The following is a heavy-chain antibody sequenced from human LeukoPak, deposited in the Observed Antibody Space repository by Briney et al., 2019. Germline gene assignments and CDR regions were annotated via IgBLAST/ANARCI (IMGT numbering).Heavy chain of an antibody. D-gene: IGHD3-3*02. CDR3: IAHFPYFYGFDV. V-gene: IGHV3-15*01. CDR1: GFTIGTAW. CDR2: IKSEGEGATT. Sequence: GGSLRLSCVSSGFTIGTAWMSWVRQAPGKGLEWLGHIKSEGEGATTDYAAPAKGRFAISRDDSKNMIYLQMSSLKIDDTAIYYCIAHFPYFYGFDVWGKGTTVTVSS. J-gene: IGHJ6*04.